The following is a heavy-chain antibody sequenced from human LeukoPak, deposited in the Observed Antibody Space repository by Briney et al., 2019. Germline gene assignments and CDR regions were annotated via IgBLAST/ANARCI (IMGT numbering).Heavy chain of an antibody. Sequence: GGSLRLSCSASGFTFSSYAVHWVRRAPGKGLEYVSAISSNGGSTYYADSVKGRFTISRDNSKNTLYLQMSSLRAEDTAVYYCGKEVGTAIDYWGQGTLGTVSS. D-gene: IGHD5-18*01. CDR3: GKEVGTAIDY. J-gene: IGHJ4*02. CDR1: GFTFSSYA. CDR2: ISSNGGST. V-gene: IGHV3-64D*06.